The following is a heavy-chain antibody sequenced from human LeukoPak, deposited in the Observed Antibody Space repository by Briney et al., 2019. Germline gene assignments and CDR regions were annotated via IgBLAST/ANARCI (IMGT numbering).Heavy chain of an antibody. Sequence: GGSLRLSCAASGFTVSINYMVWLRQAPGKGLECVSDIYSDGDGGDTYYADSVKGRFTISRDNSKNTVYLQLNSLRGEDTAVYYCARRSTVTRDLDIGGQGTMVSVSS. D-gene: IGHD4-17*01. CDR3: ARRSTVTRDLDI. CDR2: IYSDGDGGDT. J-gene: IGHJ3*02. CDR1: GFTVSINY. V-gene: IGHV3-66*04.